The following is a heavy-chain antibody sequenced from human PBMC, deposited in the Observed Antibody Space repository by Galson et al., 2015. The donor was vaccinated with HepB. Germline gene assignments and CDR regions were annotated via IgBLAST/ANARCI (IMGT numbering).Heavy chain of an antibody. Sequence: CAISGDSVSSNSAAWNWIRQSPSRGLEWLGRTYYRSKWYNDYAVSVKSRITINPDTSKNQFSLQLNSVTPEDTAVYYCAREPSIAAAGSEREDAFDIWGQGTMVTVSS. V-gene: IGHV6-1*01. CDR3: AREPSIAAAGSEREDAFDI. CDR1: GDSVSSNSAA. CDR2: TYYRSKWYN. D-gene: IGHD6-13*01. J-gene: IGHJ3*02.